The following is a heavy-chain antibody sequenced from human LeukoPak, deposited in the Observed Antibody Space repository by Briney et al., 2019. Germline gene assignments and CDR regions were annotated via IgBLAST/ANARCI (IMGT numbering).Heavy chain of an antibody. CDR1: GFTFSSYA. CDR2: ISGSGGST. Sequence: GGSLRLSCAASGFTFSSYAMSWVRQAPGKGLEWVSAISGSGGSTYYADSVKGRFTISRDNSKNTLYLQMSSLRAEDTAVYYCAKDHDAIWEYYFDYWGQGTLVTVSS. V-gene: IGHV3-23*01. CDR3: AKDHDAIWEYYFDY. D-gene: IGHD3-16*01. J-gene: IGHJ4*02.